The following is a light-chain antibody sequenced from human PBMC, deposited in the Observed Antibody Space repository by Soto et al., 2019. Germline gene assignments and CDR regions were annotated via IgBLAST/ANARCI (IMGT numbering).Light chain of an antibody. CDR1: SSDVGSPYNS. CDR2: DIS. Sequence: QSVLTQPAYVSGSPGQSITISCTGTSSDVGSPYNSVSWFQQHPGKAPKLMIYDISNRPSGISNRFSGSKSGNTASLTISGLQAEDEGAYYCSSYTPPYTYVFGPGTKLTVL. J-gene: IGLJ1*01. V-gene: IGLV2-14*03. CDR3: SSYTPPYTYV.